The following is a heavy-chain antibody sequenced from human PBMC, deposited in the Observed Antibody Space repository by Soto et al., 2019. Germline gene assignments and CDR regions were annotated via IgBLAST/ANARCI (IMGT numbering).Heavy chain of an antibody. CDR2: IYYSGST. Sequence: SETLSLTCTVSEGTISSYYWSWIRQPPGKGLEWIGYIYYSGSTNYNPSLKSRVTISVDTSKNQFSLKLSSVTAADTAVYYCARENTMVRGDGANWFDPWGQGTLVTVSS. CDR3: ARENTMVRGDGANWFDP. J-gene: IGHJ5*02. CDR1: EGTISSYY. V-gene: IGHV4-59*01. D-gene: IGHD3-10*01.